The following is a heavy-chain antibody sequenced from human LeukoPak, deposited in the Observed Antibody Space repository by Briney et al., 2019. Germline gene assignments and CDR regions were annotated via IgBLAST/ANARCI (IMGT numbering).Heavy chain of an antibody. D-gene: IGHD5-12*01. CDR2: IYSGNT. J-gene: IGHJ4*02. CDR3: AKDRGYSGYVPVDY. V-gene: IGHV3-66*03. Sequence: GGSLRLPCTVSGFTVSSNSMSWVRQAPGKGLEWVSFIYSGNTHYSDSVKGRFTISRDNSKNTLYLQMNSLRAEDTAVYYCAKDRGYSGYVPVDYWGQGTLVTASS. CDR1: GFTVSSNS.